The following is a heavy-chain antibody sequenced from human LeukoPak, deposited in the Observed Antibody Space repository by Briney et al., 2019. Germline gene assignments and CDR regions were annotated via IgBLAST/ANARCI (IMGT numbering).Heavy chain of an antibody. Sequence: PGGSLRLSCAASGFTFSSYSMNWVRQAPGKGLEWVSSISSSSSYIYYADSVKGRFTISRDNAKNSLYLQMNSLRAEDTAVYYCARELPHNFLSQRGAFDIWGQGTMVTVSS. J-gene: IGHJ3*02. V-gene: IGHV3-21*01. CDR2: ISSSSSYI. D-gene: IGHD2/OR15-2a*01. CDR3: ARELPHNFLSQRGAFDI. CDR1: GFTFSSYS.